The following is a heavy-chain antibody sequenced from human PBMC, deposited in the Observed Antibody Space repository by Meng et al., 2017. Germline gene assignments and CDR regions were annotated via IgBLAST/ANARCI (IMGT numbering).Heavy chain of an antibody. D-gene: IGHD6-19*01. J-gene: IGHJ4*02. Sequence: VKLVQSGAEVKKPGASVKVSCKASGYTFTTYAIQWVRQAPGQRLEWMGWINAGNSDTKYSQKLQGRVTITRDTSASTVYMEVSSLRSEDTGVYYCARAIAVSGTGRFDYWGQGTLVTVSS. V-gene: IGHV1-3*01. CDR1: GYTFTTYA. CDR2: INAGNSDT. CDR3: ARAIAVSGTGRFDY.